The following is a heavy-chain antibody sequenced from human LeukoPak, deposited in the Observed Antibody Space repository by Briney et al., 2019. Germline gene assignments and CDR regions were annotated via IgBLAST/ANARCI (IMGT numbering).Heavy chain of an antibody. J-gene: IGHJ4*02. D-gene: IGHD3-3*01. CDR1: GVSISGYY. V-gene: IGHV4-59*06. CDR2: IYYGGSN. CDR3: ASAQADFWSGYYSRNFDY. Sequence: SETLSLTCTVSGVSISGYYWSWIRQDPGKGLEWMGYIYYGGSNYYNTSLKSRVIISVDTSNNKFFLQLRSVTAADTAMYYCASAQADFWSGYYSRNFDYWGQGTLVTVSS.